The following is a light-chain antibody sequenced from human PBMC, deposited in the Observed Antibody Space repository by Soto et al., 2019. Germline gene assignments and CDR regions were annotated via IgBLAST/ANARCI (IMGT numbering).Light chain of an antibody. Sequence: DIQMTQSPSTLSASVGDRVTITCRSSQSISGYLAWYQQKPGKAPKLLIYDASSLESGVPSRFSGRGSGTDFTLTISGLQSEDFAVYYCQQYNNWPQTFGQGTKVDIK. CDR2: DAS. CDR3: QQYNNWPQT. V-gene: IGKV1-5*01. J-gene: IGKJ1*01. CDR1: QSISGY.